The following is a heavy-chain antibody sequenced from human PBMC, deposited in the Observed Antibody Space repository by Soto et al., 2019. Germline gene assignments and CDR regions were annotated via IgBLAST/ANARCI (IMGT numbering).Heavy chain of an antibody. J-gene: IGHJ4*02. V-gene: IGHV2-5*02. CDR2: IYWDDDK. CDR3: AHRPSYCSGGSCYSGFDY. D-gene: IGHD2-15*01. Sequence: QITLKESGPTLVKPTQTLTLTCTFSGFSLSTSGVGVGWIRQPPGKALEWLALIYWDDDKRYSPSLKSSLTITKDTSKNQVVLTTTNMDAVDTATYYCAHRPSYCSGGSCYSGFDYWGQGTLVTVSS. CDR1: GFSLSTSGVG.